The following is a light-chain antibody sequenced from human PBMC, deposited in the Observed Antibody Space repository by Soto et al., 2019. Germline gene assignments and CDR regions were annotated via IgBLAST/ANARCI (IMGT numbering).Light chain of an antibody. J-gene: IGLJ1*01. Sequence: QSVLTQPASVSGSPGQSITISCTGTSSDVGGYNYVSWYQQHLDKAPKLMIYDVSNRPSGVSNRFSGSKSGNTASLTISGLQAEDEADYYCSSYTSTSTYVFGTGTKVTVL. V-gene: IGLV2-14*01. CDR2: DVS. CDR1: SSDVGGYNY. CDR3: SSYTSTSTYV.